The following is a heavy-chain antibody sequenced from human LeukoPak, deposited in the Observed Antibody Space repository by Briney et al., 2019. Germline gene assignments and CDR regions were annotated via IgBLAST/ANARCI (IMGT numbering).Heavy chain of an antibody. CDR1: GGSTSSSSYY. J-gene: IGHJ4*02. CDR3: ARLYYYDSSGPPL. CDR2: IYYTGRT. D-gene: IGHD3-22*01. V-gene: IGHV4-39*01. Sequence: PSETLSLTCTVSGGSTSSSSYYWGWIRQPPGKGLEWIGNIYYTGRTYYNPSLKSRVTISVDTSKNQFSLKLSSVSAADTAVCYCARLYYYDSSGPPLWGQGTLVTVSS.